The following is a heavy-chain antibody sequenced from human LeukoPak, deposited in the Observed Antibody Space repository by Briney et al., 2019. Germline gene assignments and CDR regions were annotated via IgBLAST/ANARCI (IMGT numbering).Heavy chain of an antibody. Sequence: PSETLSLTCAVYGGSFSGYYWSWIRQPPGKGLEWIGEINHSGSTNYNPSLESRVTISVDTSKNQFSLKLSSVTAADTAVYYCARYSRIAAAGNYRYFQHWGQGTLVTVSS. D-gene: IGHD6-13*01. V-gene: IGHV4-34*01. CDR2: INHSGST. CDR1: GGSFSGYY. CDR3: ARYSRIAAAGNYRYFQH. J-gene: IGHJ1*01.